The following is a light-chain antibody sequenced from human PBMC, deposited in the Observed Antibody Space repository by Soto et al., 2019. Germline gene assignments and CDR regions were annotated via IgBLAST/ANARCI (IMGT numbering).Light chain of an antibody. J-gene: IGLJ2*01. CDR1: SSDVGGYNY. V-gene: IGLV2-14*01. CDR3: SSYTSFSTLV. Sequence: SALTQPASVSGSRGQAIIISCTGSSSDVGGYNYVSWYQQHPGKAPKLMIYEVSNRPSGVSNRFSGSKSGNTASLSISGLQAEDEADYYCSSYTSFSTLVFGGGTKATVL. CDR2: EVS.